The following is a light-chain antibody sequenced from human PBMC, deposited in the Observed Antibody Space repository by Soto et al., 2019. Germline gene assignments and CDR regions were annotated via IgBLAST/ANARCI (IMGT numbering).Light chain of an antibody. CDR2: GAS. Sequence: EIVLTQSPGTLSLSPGERATLSCRASQSVASSCLAWYQQKPGQAPRLLIYGASSRATGIPDRFSGSGSGTDFTLTISRLEPEDFAVYYCQQYGSSPQTFGQGTQVEI. CDR1: QSVASSC. J-gene: IGKJ1*01. CDR3: QQYGSSPQT. V-gene: IGKV3-20*01.